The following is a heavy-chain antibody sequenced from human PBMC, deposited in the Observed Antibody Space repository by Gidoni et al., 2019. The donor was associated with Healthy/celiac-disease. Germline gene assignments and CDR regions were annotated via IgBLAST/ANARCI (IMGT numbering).Heavy chain of an antibody. Sequence: EVQLLESGGGLVQPGGSLRLSCAASGFTFSSYAMSWVRQAPGKGLEWVSAISGSGGSTYYADSVKGRFTISRDNSKNTLYLQMNSLRAEDTAVYYCAKDLKLGQLTTYNWFDPWGQGTLVTVSS. V-gene: IGHV3-23*01. CDR3: AKDLKLGQLTTYNWFDP. D-gene: IGHD2-2*01. J-gene: IGHJ5*02. CDR1: GFTFSSYA. CDR2: ISGSGGST.